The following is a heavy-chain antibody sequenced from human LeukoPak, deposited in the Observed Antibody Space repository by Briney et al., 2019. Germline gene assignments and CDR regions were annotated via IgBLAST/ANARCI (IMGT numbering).Heavy chain of an antibody. D-gene: IGHD6-13*01. J-gene: IGHJ4*02. CDR2: ISSNGGST. Sequence: GGPLRFSCSAPDFTFISYAMHWFGKPPGRGLEYVSAISSNGGSTYYADSVKGRFTISRDNSKNTLYLQMSSLRAEDTAVYYCVKGYSRTDYWGQGTLVTVSS. CDR1: DFTFISYA. CDR3: VKGYSRTDY. V-gene: IGHV3-64D*06.